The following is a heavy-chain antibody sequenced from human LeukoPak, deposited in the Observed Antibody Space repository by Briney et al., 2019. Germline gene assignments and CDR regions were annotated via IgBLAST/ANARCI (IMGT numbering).Heavy chain of an antibody. V-gene: IGHV4-39*07. CDR2: IYYSGST. J-gene: IGHJ4*02. CDR1: GGSISSSSYY. D-gene: IGHD3-9*01. Sequence: SETLSLTCTVSGGSISSSSYYWGWIRQPPGKGLEWIGSIYYSGSTYYNPSLKSRVTISVDTSKNQFSLKLSSVTAADTAVYYCARVQNYDILDGRVFDYWGQGTLVTVSS. CDR3: ARVQNYDILDGRVFDY.